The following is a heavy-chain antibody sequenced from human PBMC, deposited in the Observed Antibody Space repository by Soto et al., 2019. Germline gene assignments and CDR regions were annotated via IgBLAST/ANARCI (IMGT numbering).Heavy chain of an antibody. CDR1: GFTFGHYG. V-gene: IGHV3-30*18. CDR2: ISYDGRSE. CDR3: AKDLDVVMVLSATRGLDV. Sequence: QVHLVESGGGVVQPGMSLRLSCAASGFTFGHYGLNWVRQAPGKGLEWVAGISYDGRSESYVDSVRGRFTLSRDNSKNTLSLQMISLRPEDTGVYYCAKDLDVVMVLSATRGLDVWGQGTTVTVSS. J-gene: IGHJ6*02. D-gene: IGHD2-15*01.